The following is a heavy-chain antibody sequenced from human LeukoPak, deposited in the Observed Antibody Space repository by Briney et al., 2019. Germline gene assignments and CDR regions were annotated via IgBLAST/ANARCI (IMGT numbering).Heavy chain of an antibody. V-gene: IGHV3-30*01. CDR1: GFTFSSYA. CDR3: ARDWERYSGYQYYFDY. CDR2: ISYDGSNK. J-gene: IGHJ4*02. Sequence: GRSLRLSCAASGFTFSSYAMHWVRQAPGKGLEWVAVISYDGSNKYYADSVKGRFTISRDNSKNTLYLQMNGLRAEDTAVYYCARDWERYSGYQYYFDYWGQGTLVTVSS. D-gene: IGHD5-12*01.